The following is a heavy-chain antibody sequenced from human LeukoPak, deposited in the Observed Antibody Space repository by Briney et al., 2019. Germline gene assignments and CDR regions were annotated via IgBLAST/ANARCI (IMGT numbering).Heavy chain of an antibody. V-gene: IGHV3-74*01. CDR1: GFTFSSYW. CDR3: ARGNYYGMDV. J-gene: IGHJ6*02. CDR2: INSDGTTT. Sequence: GGSLRLSSAASGFTFSSYWMHWVRQAPGKGLLWVSRINSDGTTTYYADSVKGRFTISRDNAKNTLYLQVNSLRADDTAVYYCARGNYYGMDVWGQGTTVTVSS.